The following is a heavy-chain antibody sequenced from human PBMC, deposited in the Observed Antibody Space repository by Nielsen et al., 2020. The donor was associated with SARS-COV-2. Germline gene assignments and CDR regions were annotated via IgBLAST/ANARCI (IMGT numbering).Heavy chain of an antibody. Sequence: ASVKVSCKASGYTFTSYYMHWVRQAPGQGLEWMGIINPSGGSTSYAQKFQGRVTMTRDTSTSTVYMELSSLRSEDTAVYYCAREHFVGGLGIVVVISTILDYWGQGTTVTISS. V-gene: IGHV1-46*01. CDR2: INPSGGST. D-gene: IGHD3-22*01. CDR1: GYTFTSYY. CDR3: AREHFVGGLGIVVVISTILDY. J-gene: IGHJ4*03.